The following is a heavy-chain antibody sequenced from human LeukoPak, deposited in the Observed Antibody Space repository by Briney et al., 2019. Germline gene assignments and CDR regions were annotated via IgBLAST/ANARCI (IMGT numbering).Heavy chain of an antibody. V-gene: IGHV3-33*01. D-gene: IGHD6-13*01. J-gene: IGHJ4*02. CDR3: ARTAAGAFSFDY. CDR2: IWYDGSNK. Sequence: GRSLRLSCAASGFTFSSYGMHWVRQAPGKGLEWVAVIWYDGSNKYYADSVKGRFTISRDNSKNTLYLQMNSLRAEDTAVYYCARTAAGAFSFDYWGQGTLVTVSS. CDR1: GFTFSSYG.